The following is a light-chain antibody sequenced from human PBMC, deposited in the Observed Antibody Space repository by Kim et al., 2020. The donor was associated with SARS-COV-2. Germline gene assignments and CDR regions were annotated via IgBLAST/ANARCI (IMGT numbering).Light chain of an antibody. CDR1: QDISSW. Sequence: DIQMTQSPSSVSASVGDRVTITCRASQDISSWLGWYQQKPGKAPKVLIYEASNLQSGVPSRFSGSGYGTDFTLTINSLQPEDFATYYCQQTHSFPLTFGGGTKVDIK. J-gene: IGKJ4*01. CDR2: EAS. CDR3: QQTHSFPLT. V-gene: IGKV1D-12*01.